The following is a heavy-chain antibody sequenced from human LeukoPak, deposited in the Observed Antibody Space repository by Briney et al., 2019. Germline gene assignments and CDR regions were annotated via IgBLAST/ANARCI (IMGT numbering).Heavy chain of an antibody. CDR3: ARVSLVRGAPDYYFDY. Sequence: SQTLSLTCTVSGGSISSGSYYWSWIRQPAGKGLEWIGRICTSGSTNYNPSLKSRVTMSVDTSKNQFSLKLSSVTAADTAVYYCARVSLVRGAPDYYFDYWGQGTLVTVSS. D-gene: IGHD3-10*01. J-gene: IGHJ4*02. CDR2: ICTSGST. V-gene: IGHV4-61*02. CDR1: GGSISSGSYY.